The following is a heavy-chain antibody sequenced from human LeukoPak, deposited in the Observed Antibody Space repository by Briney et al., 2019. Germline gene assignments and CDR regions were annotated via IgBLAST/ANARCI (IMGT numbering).Heavy chain of an antibody. Sequence: PGGSLRLSCAASGLTFSSYWMSWVRQAPGNGLEWVSYISSSGSTIYYADSVKGRFTISRDNAKNSLYLQMNSLRAEDTAVYHCARNRTTVPIDAFDIWGQGTMVTVSS. CDR2: ISSSGSTI. J-gene: IGHJ3*02. D-gene: IGHD4-17*01. CDR1: GLTFSSYW. V-gene: IGHV3-48*04. CDR3: ARNRTTVPIDAFDI.